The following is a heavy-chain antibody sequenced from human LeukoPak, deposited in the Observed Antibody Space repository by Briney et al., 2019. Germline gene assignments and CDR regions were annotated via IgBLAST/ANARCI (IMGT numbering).Heavy chain of an antibody. CDR2: IRSKAYGGTT. V-gene: IGHV3-49*03. D-gene: IGHD2-15*01. CDR1: GFTFGDYA. J-gene: IGHJ3*02. Sequence: GGSLRLSCTASGFTFGDYAVSWFRQAPGKGLEWVGFIRSKAYGGTTEYAASVKGRFTISRDDSKSIAYLQMNSLKTEDTAVYYCTRAIVVVVAATRAFDIWGQGTMVTVSS. CDR3: TRAIVVVVAATRAFDI.